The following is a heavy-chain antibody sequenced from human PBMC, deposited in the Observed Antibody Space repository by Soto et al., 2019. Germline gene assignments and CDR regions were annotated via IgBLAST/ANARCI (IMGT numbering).Heavy chain of an antibody. D-gene: IGHD2-15*01. CDR3: VRGGGGGLFDP. CDR2: ISPGSRYP. J-gene: IGHJ5*02. Sequence: PGGSRRRSCAGSGFTFGYSYMSWIRQAPGKGLEWLSYISPGSRYPAYADSVKGRFTISRDNAKRSLYLQMMSLTAEDTAIYYCVRGGGGGLFDPWGQGTMVTVSS. CDR1: GFTFGYSY. V-gene: IGHV3-11*06.